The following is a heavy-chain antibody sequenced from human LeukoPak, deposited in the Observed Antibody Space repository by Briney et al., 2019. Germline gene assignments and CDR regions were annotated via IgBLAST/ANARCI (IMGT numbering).Heavy chain of an antibody. V-gene: IGHV4-4*07. CDR2: IYTSGST. D-gene: IGHD6-13*01. CDR1: GGSISSYY. CDR3: ARAIAAAGISKYYYYGMDV. J-gene: IGHJ6*02. Sequence: SETLSLTCTVSGGSISSYYWSWIRQPAGKGLEWIGRIYTSGSTNYNPSLKSRVTISVDTSKNQFSLKLSSVTAADTAVYYCARAIAAAGISKYYYYGMDVWGQGTTVTVSS.